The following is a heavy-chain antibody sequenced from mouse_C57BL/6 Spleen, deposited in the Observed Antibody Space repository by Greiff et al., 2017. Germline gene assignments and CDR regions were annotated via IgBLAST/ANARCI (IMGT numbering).Heavy chain of an antibody. V-gene: IGHV5-17*01. Sequence: EVKLVESGGGLVKPGGSLKLSCAASGFTFSDYGMHWVRQAPEKGLEWVAYISSGSSTIYYADTVKGRFTISRDNAKNTLFLQMTSLRSEDTAMYDCARALSHYAMDYWGQGTSVTVAS. CDR1: GFTFSDYG. CDR3: ARALSHYAMDY. CDR2: ISSGSSTI. J-gene: IGHJ4*01. D-gene: IGHD1-1*02.